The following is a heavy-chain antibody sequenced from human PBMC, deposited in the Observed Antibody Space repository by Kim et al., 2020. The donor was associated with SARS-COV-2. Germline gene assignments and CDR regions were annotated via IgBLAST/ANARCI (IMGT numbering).Heavy chain of an antibody. CDR1: GYTFTSYA. CDR3: ARGPPRADFWSGYPTYFDY. D-gene: IGHD3-3*01. J-gene: IGHJ4*01. CDR2: IKTNTGNP. V-gene: IGHV7-4-1*02. Sequence: ASVKVSCKASGYTFTSYAMNWVRQAPGQGLEWMGWIKTNTGNPTYAQGFTGRFVFSLDPSVTTPYLRISSLKAEATAGYSCARGPPRADFWSGYPTYFDY.